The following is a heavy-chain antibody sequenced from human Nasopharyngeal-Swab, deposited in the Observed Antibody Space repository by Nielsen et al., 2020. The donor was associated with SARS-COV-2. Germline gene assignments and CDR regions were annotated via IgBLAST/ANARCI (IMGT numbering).Heavy chain of an antibody. Sequence: ASVKVPCKASGYNFTTYDFNWVRQATGQGLEWMGWMNPNSGNTGYAQKFQGRVTMTRNTSIRTAYMELSSLRSEDTAVYYCARDRTYYYGSGSHDYWGQGTLVTVSS. CDR2: MNPNSGNT. J-gene: IGHJ4*02. CDR1: GYNFTTYD. CDR3: ARDRTYYYGSGSHDY. V-gene: IGHV1-8*01. D-gene: IGHD3-10*01.